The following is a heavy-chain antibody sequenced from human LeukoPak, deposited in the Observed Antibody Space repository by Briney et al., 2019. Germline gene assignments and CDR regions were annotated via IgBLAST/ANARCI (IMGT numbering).Heavy chain of an antibody. CDR2: IIPIFGTA. V-gene: IGHV1-69*13. Sequence: SVKVSCKASGGTFSSYAISWVRQAPGQGLEWMGGIIPIFGTANYAQKFQGRVTITADESTSTAYMELSRLSSDDTAVYYCAREVNGDYALDYWGQGTLVTVSS. J-gene: IGHJ4*02. CDR3: AREVNGDYALDY. CDR1: GGTFSSYA. D-gene: IGHD4-17*01.